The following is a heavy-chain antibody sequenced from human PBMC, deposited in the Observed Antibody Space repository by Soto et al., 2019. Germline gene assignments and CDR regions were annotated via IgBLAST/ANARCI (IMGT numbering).Heavy chain of an antibody. CDR3: ARESSVAGPSPLYYYSYGMDV. V-gene: IGHV6-1*01. J-gene: IGHJ6*02. CDR1: GDSVSSNSAA. Sequence: SQTLSLTCAISGDSVSSNSAAWNWIRQSPSRGLEWLGRTYYRSKWYNDYAVSVKSRITINPDTSKNQFSLQLNSVTPEDTAVYYCARESSVAGPSPLYYYSYGMDVWGQGTTVTVSS. CDR2: TYYRSKWYN. D-gene: IGHD6-19*01.